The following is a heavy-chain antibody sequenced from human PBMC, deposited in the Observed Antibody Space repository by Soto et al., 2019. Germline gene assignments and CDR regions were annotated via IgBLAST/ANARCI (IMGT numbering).Heavy chain of an antibody. CDR2: IYPGDSDS. Sequence: PGESLKISCKGSGYSFGNYWIGWVRQMPGKGLEWMAIIYPGDSDSRYRPSLQGQVTISADQSISTAYLQWSSLKASDTAIYYCARCRSRDYYYGMDVWGQGTTVTVSS. CDR3: ARCRSRDYYYGMDV. V-gene: IGHV5-51*01. D-gene: IGHD2-15*01. J-gene: IGHJ6*02. CDR1: GYSFGNYW.